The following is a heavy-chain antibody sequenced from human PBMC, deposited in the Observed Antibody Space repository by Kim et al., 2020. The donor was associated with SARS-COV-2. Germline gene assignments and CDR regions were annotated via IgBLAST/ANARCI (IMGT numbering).Heavy chain of an antibody. CDR1: GGTFSSYA. D-gene: IGHD2-2*01. J-gene: IGHJ5*02. V-gene: IGHV1-69*13. Sequence: SVKVSCKASGGTFSSYAISWVRQAPGQGLEWMGGIIPIFGTANYAQKFQGRVTITADESTSTAYMELSSLRSEDTAVYYCARVGCSSTSCRPPAQHLALWFDPWGQGTLVTVSS. CDR2: IIPIFGTA. CDR3: ARVGCSSTSCRPPAQHLALWFDP.